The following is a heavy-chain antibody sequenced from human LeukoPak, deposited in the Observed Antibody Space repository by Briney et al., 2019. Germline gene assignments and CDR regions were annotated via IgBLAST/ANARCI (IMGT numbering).Heavy chain of an antibody. CDR2: INHSGST. J-gene: IGHJ6*02. V-gene: IGHV4-34*01. D-gene: IGHD3-10*01. Sequence: SETLSLTCAVYGGSFSGYYWSWIRQPPGKGLEWIGEINHSGSTNYNPSLKSRVTISVDTSKNQFSLKLSSVTAADTAVYYCASAGRGYYCGSGSYGMDVWGQGTTVTVSS. CDR1: GGSFSGYY. CDR3: ASAGRGYYCGSGSYGMDV.